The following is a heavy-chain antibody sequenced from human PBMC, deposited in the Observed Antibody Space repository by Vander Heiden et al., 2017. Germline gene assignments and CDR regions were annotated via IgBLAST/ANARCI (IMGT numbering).Heavy chain of an antibody. V-gene: IGHV4-34*01. J-gene: IGHJ4*02. CDR2: INHSGRT. CDR3: ARGNLHGRIVGASVDY. CDR1: GGSFRGYY. Sequence: QVQLQQWGAGLLKPSETLSLTCAVYGGSFRGYYWSWIRQPPGKGLEWIGEINHSGRTNYNPSLKSRVTISVDTSKNQFSLKLSSVTAADTAVYYCARGNLHGRIVGASVDYWGQGTLVTVSS. D-gene: IGHD1-26*01.